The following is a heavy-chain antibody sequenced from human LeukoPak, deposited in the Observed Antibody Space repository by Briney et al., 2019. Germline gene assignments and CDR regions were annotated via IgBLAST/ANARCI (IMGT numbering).Heavy chain of an antibody. CDR2: IKEDLSDI. J-gene: IGHJ5*02. V-gene: IGHV3-7*01. CDR3: ARGGQTRFDL. D-gene: IGHD2-15*01. CDR1: GFNFGETT. Sequence: PGGSLRLSCEGSGFNFGETTMSWVRQVPGKGLEWVARIKEDLSDIYYVDSVRGRTISRDNAKKSLYLQMSSLRAEDTALYYCARGGQTRFDLWGQGKMVTVSS.